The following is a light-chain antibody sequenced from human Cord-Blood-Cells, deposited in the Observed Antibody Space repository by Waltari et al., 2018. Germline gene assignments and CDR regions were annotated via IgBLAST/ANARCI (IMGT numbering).Light chain of an antibody. CDR3: CSYAGSSTWV. V-gene: IGLV2-23*01. CDR2: EGS. CDR1: RSEVGGYNL. Sequence: QAALTQPASVSGAPGQAITTSCTGTRSEVGGYNLVSWYPQHPGKAPNLMIYEGSKRPSGVSNRFSGSKSGNPASLTISGLQAEDEADYYCCSYAGSSTWVFGGGTKLTVL. J-gene: IGLJ3*02.